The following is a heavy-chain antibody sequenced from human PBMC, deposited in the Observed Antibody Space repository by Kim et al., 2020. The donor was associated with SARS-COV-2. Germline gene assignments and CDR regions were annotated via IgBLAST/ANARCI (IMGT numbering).Heavy chain of an antibody. D-gene: IGHD3-3*02. Sequence: GGSLRLSCAASGFTFSDSPMHWVRQASGKGLEWVGRIRSKVYSYATSYAASVKGRFTISRDDSESKAYLQMNSLKTEDTAVYYCTRIPGTTLAFWYAFDV. V-gene: IGHV3-73*01. CDR3: TRIPGTTLAFWYAFDV. J-gene: IGHJ3*01. CDR1: GFTFSDSP. CDR2: IRSKVYSYAT.